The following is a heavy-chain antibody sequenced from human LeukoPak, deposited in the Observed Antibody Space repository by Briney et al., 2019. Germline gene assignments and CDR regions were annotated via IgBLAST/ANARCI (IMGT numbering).Heavy chain of an antibody. CDR2: ISGSGGST. J-gene: IGHJ4*02. D-gene: IGHD3-22*01. Sequence: GASLRLSCAASGFTFSSYAVSWVRQAPGKGLEWVSAISGSGGSTYYADSVKGRFTISRDNSKNTLYLQMNSLRAEDTAVYYCAKRGDYYDSSGYPYYFDYWGQGTLVTVSS. CDR3: AKRGDYYDSSGYPYYFDY. CDR1: GFTFSSYA. V-gene: IGHV3-23*01.